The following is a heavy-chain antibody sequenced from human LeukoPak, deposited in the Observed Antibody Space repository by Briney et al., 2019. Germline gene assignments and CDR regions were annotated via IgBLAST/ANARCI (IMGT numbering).Heavy chain of an antibody. CDR1: GFTVSSTY. D-gene: IGHD3-22*01. CDR2: IDRGGNT. Sequence: GGSLRLSCAASGFTVSSTYMSWVRQAPGKGLEWVSLIDRGGNTYSADSVKGRFTISRDNSKNTLYLQMNSLRAEDTAVYYCAREDISGITGDFDMYCQWTMVNVSS. V-gene: IGHV3-66*01. CDR3: AREDISGITGDFDM. J-gene: IGHJ3*02.